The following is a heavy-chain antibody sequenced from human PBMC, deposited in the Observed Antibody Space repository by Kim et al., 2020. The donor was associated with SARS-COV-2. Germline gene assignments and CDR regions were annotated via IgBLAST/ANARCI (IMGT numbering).Heavy chain of an antibody. CDR1: GGSISSGGYY. CDR3: ARSPRGRQSQYYYDSSRSYYYYYGMDV. J-gene: IGHJ6*02. D-gene: IGHD3-22*01. CDR2: IYYSGST. V-gene: IGHV4-31*03. Sequence: SETLSLTCTVSGGSISSGGYYWSWIRQHPGKGLEWIGYIYYSGSTYYNPSLKSRVTISVDTSKNQFSLKLSSVTAADTAVYYCARSPRGRQSQYYYDSSRSYYYYYGMDVWGQGTTVTVSS.